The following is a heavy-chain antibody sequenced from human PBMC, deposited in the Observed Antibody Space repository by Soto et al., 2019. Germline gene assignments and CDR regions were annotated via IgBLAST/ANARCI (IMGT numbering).Heavy chain of an antibody. Sequence: QVQLQESGPGLVKPSQTLSLTCTVSGGSISSGDYYWSWIRQPPGKGLEWIGYIYYSGSTYYYPYLNSRVTTSADTSKSKISLQLSSVTSGYKAVYYCAIYGRKSVFVDYWGQGTLVTVSS. CDR3: AIYGRKSVFVDY. V-gene: IGHV4-30-4*01. J-gene: IGHJ4*02. D-gene: IGHD3-10*01. CDR2: IYYSGST. CDR1: GGSISSGDYY.